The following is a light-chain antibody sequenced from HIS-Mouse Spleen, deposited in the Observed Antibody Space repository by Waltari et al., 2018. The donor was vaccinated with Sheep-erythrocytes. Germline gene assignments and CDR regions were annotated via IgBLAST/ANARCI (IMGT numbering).Light chain of an antibody. CDR3: QQFNNYPRT. J-gene: IGKJ1*01. CDR1: QGIGSA. Sequence: AIQLTQSPSSLSASVGDRVTITCRASQGIGSALAWYQQKPGKAPKLLIYDASSLERGVPSRFSGSGSGTDFTLTISSLQPEDFATYYCQQFNNYPRTFGQGTKVEIK. V-gene: IGKV1D-13*01. CDR2: DAS.